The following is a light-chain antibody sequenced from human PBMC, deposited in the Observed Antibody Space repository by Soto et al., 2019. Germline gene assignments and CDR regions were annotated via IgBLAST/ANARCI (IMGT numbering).Light chain of an antibody. CDR1: TSDVGNYNY. CDR3: CSYAGSYTYV. J-gene: IGLJ1*01. Sequence: QSVLTQPRSGSGSPGQSVTISCAGTTSDVGNYNYVSWYQQHPGKAPKVMIYDVSKRPSGVPDRFSGSKSGNTASLTISGLQAEDEADYYCCSYAGSYTYVFGTGTKVTVL. CDR2: DVS. V-gene: IGLV2-11*01.